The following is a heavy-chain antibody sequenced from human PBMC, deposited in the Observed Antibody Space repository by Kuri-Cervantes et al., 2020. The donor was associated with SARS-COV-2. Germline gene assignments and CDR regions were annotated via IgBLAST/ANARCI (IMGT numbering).Heavy chain of an antibody. CDR2: INHSGST. CDR1: GGSFSGYY. Sequence: GSLRLSCAVFGGSFSGYYWSWIRPSPGKGLEWIGKINHSGSTNYNPSLSSRVTISVEISGNQFALRLTSVTAADAAVYYCAIGINGYFFSYYLDFWGKGTTVTVSS. V-gene: IGHV4-34*01. CDR3: AIGINGYFFSYYLDF. D-gene: IGHD2-21*01. J-gene: IGHJ6*03.